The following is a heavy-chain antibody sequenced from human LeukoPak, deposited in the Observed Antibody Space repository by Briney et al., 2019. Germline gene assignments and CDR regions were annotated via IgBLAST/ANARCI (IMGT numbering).Heavy chain of an antibody. Sequence: PSETLSLTCSVSGAAIRSYYWNWIRQPDGKGLEWIGRVYIGGTTNVNPSIESRLSMSLDTSKNQISLRLNSVTVADTAVYYCARRFIDSRYSGDCFDIWGQGTKVTVSS. V-gene: IGHV4-4*07. CDR3: ARRFIDSRYSGDCFDI. CDR2: VYIGGTT. D-gene: IGHD2-21*01. CDR1: GAAIRSYY. J-gene: IGHJ3*02.